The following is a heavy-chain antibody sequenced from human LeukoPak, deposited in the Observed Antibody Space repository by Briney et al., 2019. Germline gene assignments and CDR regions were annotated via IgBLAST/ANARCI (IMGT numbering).Heavy chain of an antibody. V-gene: IGHV1-69*05. CDR3: ARGVTYAYYMDV. D-gene: IGHD4-11*01. CDR2: IIPIFGTA. J-gene: IGHJ6*03. CDR1: GGTFSSYA. Sequence: SVKVSCKASGGTFSSYAISWVRQAPGQGLEWMGGIIPIFGTANYAQKFQGRVTITTDESTSTAYMELSSLRSEDTAVYYCARGVTYAYYMDVWGKRTTVTVSS.